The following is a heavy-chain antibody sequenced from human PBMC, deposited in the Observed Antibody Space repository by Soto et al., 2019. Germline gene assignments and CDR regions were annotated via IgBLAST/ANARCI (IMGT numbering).Heavy chain of an antibody. CDR3: ARLREDYYDSSGYYYYYFDY. CDR2: IYYSGST. V-gene: IGHV4-59*08. CDR1: GGSISSYY. J-gene: IGHJ4*02. D-gene: IGHD3-22*01. Sequence: PSETLSLTCTVSGGSISSYYWSWIRQPPGKGLEWIGYIYYSGSTNYNPSLKSRVTISVDTSNNQFSLKLSSVTAADTAVYYCARLREDYYDSSGYYYYYFDYWGQGTLVTVSS.